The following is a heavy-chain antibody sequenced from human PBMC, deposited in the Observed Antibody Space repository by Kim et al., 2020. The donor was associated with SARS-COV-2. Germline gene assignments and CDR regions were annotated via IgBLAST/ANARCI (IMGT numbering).Heavy chain of an antibody. CDR2: IYYSGST. CDR1: GGSISSGDYY. V-gene: IGHV4-30-4*01. Sequence: SETLSLTCTVSGGSISSGDYYWSWIRQPPGKGLEWIGYIYYSGSTYYNPSLKSRVTISVDTSKNQFSLKLSSVTAADTAVYYCARDSPSSSGFDYWGQGTLVTVSS. D-gene: IGHD6-6*01. CDR3: ARDSPSSSGFDY. J-gene: IGHJ4*02.